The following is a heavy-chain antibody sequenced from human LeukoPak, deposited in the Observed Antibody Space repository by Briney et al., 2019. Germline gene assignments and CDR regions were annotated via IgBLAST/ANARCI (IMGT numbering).Heavy chain of an antibody. CDR2: INHSGST. CDR1: GGSFSGYY. Sequence: SETLSLTCAVYGGSFSGYYWSWIRQPPGKGLEWIGEINHSGSTNYNPSLKSRVTISVDTSKNQFSLKLSSVTAADTAVYYRARSPRSWYPFDYWGQGTLVTVSS. V-gene: IGHV4-34*01. CDR3: ARSPRSWYPFDY. D-gene: IGHD3-10*01. J-gene: IGHJ4*02.